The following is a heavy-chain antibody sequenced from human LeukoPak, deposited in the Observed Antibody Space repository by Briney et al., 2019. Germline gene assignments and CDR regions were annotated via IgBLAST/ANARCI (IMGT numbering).Heavy chain of an antibody. J-gene: IGHJ6*02. CDR2: ISGSGSYT. Sequence: GGSLKLSCAASGFTFTSYAMSWVRQAPGKGLEWVSLISGSGSYTYYADSVKGRFTISRDHSKKTLYLQMNSLRAEDTAVYYCAKERSSSSIYGMDVWGQGTTVTVSS. V-gene: IGHV3-23*01. CDR3: AKERSSSSIYGMDV. CDR1: GFTFTSYA. D-gene: IGHD6-13*01.